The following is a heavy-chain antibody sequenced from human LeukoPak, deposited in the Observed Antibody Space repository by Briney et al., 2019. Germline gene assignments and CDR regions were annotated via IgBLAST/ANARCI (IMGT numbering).Heavy chain of an antibody. CDR2: IKQDGSKK. D-gene: IGHD3-22*01. CDR1: GFTFSSYW. V-gene: IGHV3-7*03. CDR3: ATPLDYYDTSGYHQGGD. J-gene: IGHJ4*02. Sequence: GGSLRLSCAASGFTFSSYWMTWVRQAPGKGLEWVANIKQDGSKKNYVDSVKGRFTISRDNAKNSPYLQMNSLRAEDTAVYYCATPLDYYDTSGYHQGGDWGQGTLVTVSS.